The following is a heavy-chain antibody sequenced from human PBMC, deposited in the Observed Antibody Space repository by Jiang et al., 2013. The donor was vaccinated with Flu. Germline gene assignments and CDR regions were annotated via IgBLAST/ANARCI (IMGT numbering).Heavy chain of an antibody. D-gene: IGHD2-21*02. Sequence: VKPSETLSLTCTVSGGSISSSSYYWGWIRQPPGRGWSGLGVSIIVGSTYYNPSLKSRVTISVDTSKNQFSLKLSSVTAADTAVYYCARLVVTADGMDVWGQGTTVTVSS. CDR2: SIIVGST. CDR1: GGSISSSSYY. J-gene: IGHJ6*02. V-gene: IGHV4-39*01. CDR3: ARLVVTADGMDV.